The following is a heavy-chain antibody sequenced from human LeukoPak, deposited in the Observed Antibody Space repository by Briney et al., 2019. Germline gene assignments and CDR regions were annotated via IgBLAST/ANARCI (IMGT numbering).Heavy chain of an antibody. D-gene: IGHD1-1*01. CDR1: GFTFSSYA. CDR3: ARAGGTPYFDY. V-gene: IGHV3-30-3*01. Sequence: GGSLRLSCAASGFTFSSYAMHWVRQAPGKGLEWVAVISYDGSNKYYADSVKGRFTISRDNSKNTLCLQMNSLRAEDTAVYYCARAGGTPYFDYWGQGTLVTVSS. J-gene: IGHJ4*02. CDR2: ISYDGSNK.